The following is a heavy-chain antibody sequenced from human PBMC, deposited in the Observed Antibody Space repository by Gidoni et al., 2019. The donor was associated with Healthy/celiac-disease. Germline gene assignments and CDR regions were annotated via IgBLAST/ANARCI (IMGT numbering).Heavy chain of an antibody. CDR1: GYSISSGYY. CDR3: ARTYYYGSGMRDWYFDL. J-gene: IGHJ2*01. CDR2: IYHSGST. V-gene: IGHV4-38-2*01. D-gene: IGHD3-10*01. Sequence: QVQLQESGPGLVKPSETLSLTCAVSGYSISSGYYWGWIRQPPGKGLECIGSIYHSGSTYYNPSLKSRVTISVDTSKNQFSLKLSSVTAADTAVYYCARTYYYGSGMRDWYFDLWGRGTLVTVSS.